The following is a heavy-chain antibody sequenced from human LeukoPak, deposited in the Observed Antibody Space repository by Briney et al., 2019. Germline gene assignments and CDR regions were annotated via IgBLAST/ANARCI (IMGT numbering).Heavy chain of an antibody. D-gene: IGHD3-10*01. CDR1: GFTFDNYA. CDR3: AKAYYGSRFSSFDY. V-gene: IGHV3-43*02. Sequence: QPGGSRRLSCAASGFTFDNYAMHWVRQPPGKGLEWVSLFSGDGDSTYFADSVKGRFTISRDNSKNSLYLQMNSLRTEDTALYYCAKAYYGSRFSSFDYWGQGTLVTVSS. J-gene: IGHJ4*02. CDR2: FSGDGDST.